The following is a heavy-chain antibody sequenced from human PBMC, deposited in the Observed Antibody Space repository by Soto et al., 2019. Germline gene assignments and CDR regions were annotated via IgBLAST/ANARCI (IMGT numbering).Heavy chain of an antibody. V-gene: IGHV3-30*18. J-gene: IGHJ6*02. CDR1: GFRFSSSG. CDR3: AKDLHDFASFFFYGMDV. Sequence: GGSLRLSCAASGFRFSSSGMHWVRQAPGRGLEWVAVIIYDGSKKEYADSVKGRFTVSRDNSKDTVYLQMNNLRPEDTGVYYCAKDLHDFASFFFYGMDVWGQGTSVTVSS. CDR2: IIYDGSKK. D-gene: IGHD2-21*02.